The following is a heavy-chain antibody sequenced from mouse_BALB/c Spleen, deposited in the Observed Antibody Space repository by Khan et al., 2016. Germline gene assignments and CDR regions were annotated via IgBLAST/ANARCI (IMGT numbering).Heavy chain of an antibody. CDR2: INPDSSTI. D-gene: IGHD1-1*01. CDR3: ARLYYYRSVDY. CDR1: GFDFSRYW. J-gene: IGHJ2*01. Sequence: EVKLLESGGGLVQPGGSLKLSCAASGFDFSRYWMNWVRQAPGQGLEWIGEINPDSSTINYAPSLKDKFIISRDNAKNTLYLQMHKVRSEDTALYYCARLYYYRSVDYWGQGTTLTVSS. V-gene: IGHV4-1*02.